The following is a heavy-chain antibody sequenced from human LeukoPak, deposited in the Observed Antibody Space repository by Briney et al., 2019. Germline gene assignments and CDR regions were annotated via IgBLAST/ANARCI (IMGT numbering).Heavy chain of an antibody. V-gene: IGHV3-33*06. CDR3: AKGDYYDVLTGRQNWFGP. Sequence: GGSLRLSCAASGFTFSTYGMHWVRQAPGKGLEWVAVIWYDGSNKYYADSVKGRFTISRDNSKNTLYLQMNSLRVEDTAVYYCAKGDYYDVLTGRQNWFGPWGQGTLVTVSS. J-gene: IGHJ5*02. CDR2: IWYDGSNK. D-gene: IGHD3-9*01. CDR1: GFTFSTYG.